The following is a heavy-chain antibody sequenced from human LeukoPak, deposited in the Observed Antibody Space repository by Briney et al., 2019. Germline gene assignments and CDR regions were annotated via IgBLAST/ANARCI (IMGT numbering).Heavy chain of an antibody. D-gene: IGHD6-25*01. CDR3: ARDDAAYYFDF. V-gene: IGHV3-30-3*01. CDR2: IPYDGNNK. J-gene: IGHJ4*02. CDR1: GFTFSNYA. Sequence: GGSLSLSCAASGFTFSNYAMHWVRQAPGKGLEWVAVIPYDGNNKYYADSVKGRFTISRDNSKNTLYLHMNSLRAEDTAVYFCARDDAAYYFDFWGQGTLVTVSS.